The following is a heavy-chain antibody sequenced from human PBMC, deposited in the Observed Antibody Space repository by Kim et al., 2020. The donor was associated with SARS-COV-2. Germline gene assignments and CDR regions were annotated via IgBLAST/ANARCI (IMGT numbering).Heavy chain of an antibody. Sequence: GGSLRLSCAASGFTFSSYAMTWVRQAPGKGLEWVSATSISGGSTYYADSVKGRFTISRDDSANTLYLQMNSLRVEDTAIYFCVKGGPGAPIDYWGQGTLVTVSS. CDR3: VKGGPGAPIDY. CDR1: GFTFSSYA. V-gene: IGHV3-23*01. CDR2: TSISGGST. D-gene: IGHD7-27*01. J-gene: IGHJ4*02.